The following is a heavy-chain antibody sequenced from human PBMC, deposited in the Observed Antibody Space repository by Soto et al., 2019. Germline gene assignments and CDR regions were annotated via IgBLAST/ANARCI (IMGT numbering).Heavy chain of an antibody. CDR3: ARDSDDYGDYYYYGMDV. CDR1: GLTFSSYG. J-gene: IGHJ6*02. Sequence: GGSLRLSCAASGLTFSSYGMHWVRQAPGKGLEWVAVIWYDGSNKYYADSVKGRFTISRDNSKNTLYLQMNSLRAEDTAVYYCARDSDDYGDYYYYGMDVWGQGTTVTVSS. CDR2: IWYDGSNK. V-gene: IGHV3-33*01. D-gene: IGHD4-17*01.